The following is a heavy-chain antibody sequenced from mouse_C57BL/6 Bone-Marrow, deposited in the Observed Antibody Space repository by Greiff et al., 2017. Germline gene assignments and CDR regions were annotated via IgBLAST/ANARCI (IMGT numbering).Heavy chain of an antibody. V-gene: IGHV1-82*01. CDR3: VGATVVYFDY. D-gene: IGHD1-1*01. Sequence: QVQLQQSGPELVKPGASVKISCKASGYAFSSSWMNWVKQRPGKGLEWIGRIYPGDGDTNYNGKFKVKATLTAAKSSSTAYMQLSSLTSADSAVYFCVGATVVYFDYWGQGTTPTVSS. J-gene: IGHJ2*01. CDR2: IYPGDGDT. CDR1: GYAFSSSW.